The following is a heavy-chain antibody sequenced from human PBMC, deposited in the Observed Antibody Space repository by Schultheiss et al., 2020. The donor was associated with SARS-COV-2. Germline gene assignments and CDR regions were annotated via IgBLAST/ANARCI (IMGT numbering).Heavy chain of an antibody. CDR2: IYYSGST. CDR1: GGSVSSGTYY. V-gene: IGHV4-61*01. J-gene: IGHJ4*02. Sequence: SQTLSLTCSVSGGSVSSGTYYWSWIRQRPGEGLEWIGYIYYSGSTNYNPSLKSRVTISVDTSKNQFSLKLNSVTAADTAVYYCARVAQTGYSSGWYYYFDCWGQGTLVTVSS. D-gene: IGHD6-19*01. CDR3: ARVAQTGYSSGWYYYFDC.